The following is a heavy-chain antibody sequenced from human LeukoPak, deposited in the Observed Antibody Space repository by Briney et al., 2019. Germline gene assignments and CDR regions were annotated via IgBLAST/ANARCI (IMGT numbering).Heavy chain of an antibody. CDR3: ARDRRHPYSYYYYGMDV. CDR2: IYYSGST. Sequence: SETLSLTCTVSGGSISSYYWSWIRQPPGKGLEWIGYIYYSGSTNYNPSLKSRVTISVDTSKNQFSLKLSSVTAADTAVYYCARDRRHPYSYYYYGMDVWGQGTTVTVSS. V-gene: IGHV4-59*01. J-gene: IGHJ6*02. CDR1: GGSISSYY. D-gene: IGHD4-11*01.